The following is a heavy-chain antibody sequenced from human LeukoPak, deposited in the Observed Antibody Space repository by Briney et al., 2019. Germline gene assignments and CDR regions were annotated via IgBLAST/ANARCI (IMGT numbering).Heavy chain of an antibody. D-gene: IGHD5-24*01. Sequence: HAGGSLRLSCAASGFTFSSYAMSWVRQAPGKGLEWVSAFSGSGGSTYYADSVKGRFTISGDNSKNTLYLQMNSLRAEDTAVYYCARDVATISTWFDPWGQGTLVTVSS. CDR2: FSGSGGST. J-gene: IGHJ5*02. CDR3: ARDVATISTWFDP. CDR1: GFTFSSYA. V-gene: IGHV3-23*01.